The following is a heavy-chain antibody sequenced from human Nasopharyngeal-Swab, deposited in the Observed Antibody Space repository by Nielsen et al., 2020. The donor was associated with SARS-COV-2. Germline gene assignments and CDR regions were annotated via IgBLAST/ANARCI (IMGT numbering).Heavy chain of an antibody. CDR1: GFTFRSNY. Sequence: GGSLRLSCAASGFTFRSNYMTWVRQAPGKGLEWLSVLYVGGSTYYADSVKDRVTISRDNSKNTLYLHMNSLSAEDTAVYYCARVRGVAPRNYYYYMDVWGKGTTVTVSS. CDR2: LYVGGST. D-gene: IGHD2-15*01. CDR3: ARVRGVAPRNYYYYMDV. V-gene: IGHV3-66*01. J-gene: IGHJ6*03.